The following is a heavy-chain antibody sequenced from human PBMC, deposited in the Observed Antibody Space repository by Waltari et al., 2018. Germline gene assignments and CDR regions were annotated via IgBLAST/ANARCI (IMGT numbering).Heavy chain of an antibody. V-gene: IGHV4-59*08. D-gene: IGHD1-26*01. Sequence: QVQLQESGPGLVKPSETLSLTCTVSGGSISSYYWSWLRQPPGKGLEWIGYIYYSGSTTYNPSLKSRATISVDTSKNQLSLKLSSVTAADTAVYYCASQEGATDWFDPWGQGTLVTVSS. CDR3: ASQEGATDWFDP. J-gene: IGHJ5*02. CDR2: IYYSGST. CDR1: GGSISSYY.